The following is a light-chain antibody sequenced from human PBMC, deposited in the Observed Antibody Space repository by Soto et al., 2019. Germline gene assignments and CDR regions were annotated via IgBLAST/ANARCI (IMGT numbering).Light chain of an antibody. CDR3: CSYAGSYTS. CDR1: SSDVGGYNY. CDR2: DVS. Sequence: QSVLTQPSSVSGSPGQSVTISCTGTSSDVGGYNYVSWYQQHPGKAPKLMIYDVSKRPSGVPDRFSGSKSGNTASLTISGLQAEDEADYYCCSYAGSYTSFGGGTKLTVL. V-gene: IGLV2-11*01. J-gene: IGLJ2*01.